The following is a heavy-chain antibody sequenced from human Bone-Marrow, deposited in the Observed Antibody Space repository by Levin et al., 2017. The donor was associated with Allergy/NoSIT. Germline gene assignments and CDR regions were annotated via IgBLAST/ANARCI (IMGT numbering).Heavy chain of an antibody. J-gene: IGHJ4*02. Sequence: AGGSLRLSCAASGFTFNKHAMHWVRQAPGKRLEWVAVISYDGSEKYSIDSVKGRFTISRDNSENTLYLFMNSLTAEDTAVYYCAKGLAAVTTTSLDYWGQGTLVTVSS. CDR1: GFTFNKHA. CDR2: ISYDGSEK. D-gene: IGHD2/OR15-2a*01. V-gene: IGHV3-30*04. CDR3: AKGLAAVTTTSLDY.